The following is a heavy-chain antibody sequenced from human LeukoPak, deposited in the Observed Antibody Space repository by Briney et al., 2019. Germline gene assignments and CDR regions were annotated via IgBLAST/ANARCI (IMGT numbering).Heavy chain of an antibody. CDR2: ISSSSSYI. D-gene: IGHD6-13*01. Sequence: GGSLRLSCAASGFTFSSCSMNWVRQAPGKGLEWVTSISSSSSYIYYADSVKGRFTISRDNAKNSLYLQMNSLRAEDTAVYYCARDQEQQLVPDAFDIWGQGTMVTVSS. V-gene: IGHV3-21*01. J-gene: IGHJ3*02. CDR3: ARDQEQQLVPDAFDI. CDR1: GFTFSSCS.